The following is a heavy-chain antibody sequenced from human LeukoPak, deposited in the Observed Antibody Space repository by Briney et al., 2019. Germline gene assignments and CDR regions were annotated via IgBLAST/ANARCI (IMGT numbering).Heavy chain of an antibody. CDR2: INHSGST. Sequence: SETLSLTCAVYGGSFSGYYWSWIRQPPGKGLEWIGEINHSGSTNYNPSLKSRVTISVDTSKNQFSLKLSSVTAADTAVYYCARGGAAAGYYHYYYGMDVWGQGTTVTVSS. V-gene: IGHV4-34*01. J-gene: IGHJ6*02. CDR3: ARGGAAAGYYHYYYGMDV. D-gene: IGHD6-13*01. CDR1: GGSFSGYY.